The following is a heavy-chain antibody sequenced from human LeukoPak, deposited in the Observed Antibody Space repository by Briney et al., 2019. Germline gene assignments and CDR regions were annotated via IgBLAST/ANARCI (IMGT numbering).Heavy chain of an antibody. J-gene: IGHJ4*02. V-gene: IGHV3-33*08. CDR2: IWYDGSNK. Sequence: GGSLRLSCAASGFTFSSYAMHWVRQAPGKGLEWVAVIWYDGSNKYYADSVKGRFTISRDNSKNTLYLQMNSLRAEDTAVYYCARDGRELLSDWSFDYWGQGTLVTVSS. D-gene: IGHD1-26*01. CDR1: GFTFSSYA. CDR3: ARDGRELLSDWSFDY.